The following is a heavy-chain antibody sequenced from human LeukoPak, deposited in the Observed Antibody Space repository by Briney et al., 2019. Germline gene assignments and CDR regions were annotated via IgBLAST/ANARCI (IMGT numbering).Heavy chain of an antibody. Sequence: SETLSLTCTVSGGSISSYYWSWIRQPPGKGLEWIGEINHSGSTNYNPSLKSRVTISVDTSKNQFSLKLSSVTAADTAVYYCARGGKWLYYFDYWGQGTLVTVSS. D-gene: IGHD6-19*01. CDR2: INHSGST. CDR1: GGSISSYY. V-gene: IGHV4-34*01. CDR3: ARGGKWLYYFDY. J-gene: IGHJ4*02.